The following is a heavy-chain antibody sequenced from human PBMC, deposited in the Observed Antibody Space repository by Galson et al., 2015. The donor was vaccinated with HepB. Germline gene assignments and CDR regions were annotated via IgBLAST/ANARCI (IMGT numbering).Heavy chain of an antibody. CDR2: ISYDGSNK. CDR3: TTGSAAGLDY. CDR1: GRTFSNHP. D-gene: IGHD6-13*01. Sequence: SLRLSCAASGRTFSNHPMHWVRQAPGKGLEWVALISYDGSNKYYADSVKGRFTISRDNSKKTLYLQMNGLRADDTAVYFCTTGSAAGLDYWGQGTLVIVSS. V-gene: IGHV3-30*14. J-gene: IGHJ4*02.